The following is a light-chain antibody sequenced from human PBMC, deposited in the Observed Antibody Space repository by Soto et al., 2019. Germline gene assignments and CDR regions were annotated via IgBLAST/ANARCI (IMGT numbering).Light chain of an antibody. CDR1: QNIINS. V-gene: IGKV1-39*01. CDR2: AAS. Sequence: DIPMTQSPSSLSASVGDRVTITCRASQNIINSLHWYQQKPGRAPKLLIYAASSVQSGVPSRFSGSGSGTDFTLTISSLQPEDFATYFCQQSSTTPPVTFGQGTRLEI. CDR3: QQSSTTPPVT. J-gene: IGKJ5*01.